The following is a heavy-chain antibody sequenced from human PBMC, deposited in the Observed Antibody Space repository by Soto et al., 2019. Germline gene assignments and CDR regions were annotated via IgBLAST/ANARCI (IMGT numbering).Heavy chain of an antibody. J-gene: IGHJ5*02. CDR1: CVSINSRSSC. CDR3: ARHSSSWYGWFDP. CDR2: IYYSGST. D-gene: IGHD6-13*01. Sequence: LSLTSTVPCVSINSRSSCWGWIRHSPGEGLEWIGSIYYSGSTYYNPSLKSRVTISVDTSKNQFSLKLSSVTAADTAVYYCARHSSSWYGWFDPWGQGTLVTVSS. V-gene: IGHV4-39*01.